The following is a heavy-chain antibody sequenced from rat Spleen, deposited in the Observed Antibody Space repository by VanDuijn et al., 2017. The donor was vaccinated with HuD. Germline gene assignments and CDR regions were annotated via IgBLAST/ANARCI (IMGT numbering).Heavy chain of an antibody. CDR2: ISPSAAYT. CDR1: GFTFSSSG. J-gene: IGHJ2*01. CDR3: ATQGITAPHFDY. D-gene: IGHD1-4*01. Sequence: EVQLVESGGGLVQPGRSLRLSCAASGFTFSSSGMHWIRQAPTKGLEWVASISPSAAYTYYRDSVKGRFTLSRDNAKSTLYLQMDSLRSEDTATYFCATQGITAPHFDYWGQGVMVTVSS. V-gene: IGHV5-19*01.